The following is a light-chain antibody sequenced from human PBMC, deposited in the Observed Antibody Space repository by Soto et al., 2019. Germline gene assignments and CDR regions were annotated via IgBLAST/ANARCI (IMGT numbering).Light chain of an antibody. CDR2: DVS. J-gene: IGLJ1*01. CDR1: SSDVGSYNL. Sequence: QSALTQPASVSGSPGQSISISCTGTSSDVGSYNLVSWYQQHPGKAPKLMIYDVSNRPSGISNRFSGSKSGNTASLTISRLQAEDEVDYYCSSYTGSSTLDVFGTGIKATVL. CDR3: SSYTGSSTLDV. V-gene: IGLV2-14*02.